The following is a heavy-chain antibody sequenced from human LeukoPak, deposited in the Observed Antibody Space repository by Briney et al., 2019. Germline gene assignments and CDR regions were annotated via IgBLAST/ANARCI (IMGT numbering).Heavy chain of an antibody. CDR1: GFTFSSYA. CDR3: VRGQVKQQLLPRTGSRDYYYYMDI. D-gene: IGHD6-13*01. V-gene: IGHV4-34*01. CDR2: INHSGST. J-gene: IGHJ6*03. Sequence: GSLRLSCAASGFTFSSYAMSWVRQAPGKGLEWIGEINHSGSTNYNPSLKSRVTISVDTSKNQFSLKLSFVTAADTAVYYCVRGQVKQQLLPRTGSRDYYYYMDIWGKGTTVTVSS.